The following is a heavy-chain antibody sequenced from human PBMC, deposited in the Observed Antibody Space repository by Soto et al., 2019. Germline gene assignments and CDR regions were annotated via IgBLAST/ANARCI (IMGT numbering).Heavy chain of an antibody. J-gene: IGHJ4*02. D-gene: IGHD1-26*01. CDR2: IYYSGNT. Sequence: QVQLQESGPGLVKPSQTLSLTCSVSGGSISRGGYYWSWIRQHPGRGLEWIGYIYYSGNTYYNPSLNSRVTISVDTSKNQFSLKLSAVTAADTAVYYCVRGRVGATTDYFDYWGQGTLVTVSS. CDR3: VRGRVGATTDYFDY. V-gene: IGHV4-31*03. CDR1: GGSISRGGYY.